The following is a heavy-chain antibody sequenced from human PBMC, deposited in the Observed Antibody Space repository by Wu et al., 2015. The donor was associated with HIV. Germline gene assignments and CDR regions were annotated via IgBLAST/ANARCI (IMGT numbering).Heavy chain of an antibody. CDR3: ARDFLAAAGCFDY. V-gene: IGHV1-18*01. CDR1: GYTFNKYA. D-gene: IGHD6-13*01. Sequence: QVQLLQSGAEMKKPGSSVTVSCKASGYTFNKYAITWVRQAPGQGLEWMGWISPYNGNTNYVKKFKDRFTMTADTSTNTAYMELSSLRSEDTAVYYCARDFLAAAGCFDYWGQGTLVTVSS. J-gene: IGHJ4*02. CDR2: ISPYNGNT.